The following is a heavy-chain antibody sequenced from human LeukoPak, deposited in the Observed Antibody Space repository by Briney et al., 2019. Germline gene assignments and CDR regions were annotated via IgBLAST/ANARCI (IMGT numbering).Heavy chain of an antibody. CDR1: GFTFGDYA. V-gene: IGHV3-49*03. CDR2: IRSKAYGGTT. D-gene: IGHD4-11*01. J-gene: IGHJ6*03. Sequence: GGSLRLSCTASGFTFGDYAMSWFRQAPGKGLERVGFIRSKAYGGTTEYAASVKGRFIISRDDSKSIAYLQMNSLKTEDTAVYYCTRGPTVTHYYYYYMDVWGKGTTVTVSS. CDR3: TRGPTVTHYYYYYMDV.